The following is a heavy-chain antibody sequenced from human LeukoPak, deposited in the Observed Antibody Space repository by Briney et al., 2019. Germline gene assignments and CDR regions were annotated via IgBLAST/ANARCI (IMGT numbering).Heavy chain of an antibody. CDR1: GYSISNGYY. D-gene: IGHD3-3*01. CDR2: IYHRGST. CDR3: ARGAEYYAIWRGYAGYSNY. Sequence: PSETLSLTCTVSGYSISNGYYWGWIRQPPGKGLEWVGSIYHRGSTYYNPSLRSRVTISLDRSKKKFSLKLTSVTAADTAVYFCARGAEYYAIWRGYAGYSNYWGQGISVTVSS. J-gene: IGHJ4*02. V-gene: IGHV4-38-2*02.